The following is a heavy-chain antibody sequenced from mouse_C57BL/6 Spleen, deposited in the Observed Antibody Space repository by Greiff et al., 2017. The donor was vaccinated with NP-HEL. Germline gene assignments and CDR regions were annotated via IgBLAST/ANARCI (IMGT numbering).Heavy chain of an antibody. CDR1: GFTFSSYA. J-gene: IGHJ3*01. D-gene: IGHD1-1*01. Sequence: EVQLVESGGGLVKPGGSLKLSCAASGFTFSSYAMSWVRQTPEKRLEWVATISDGGSYTYYPDNVKGRFTISRDNAKNNLYLQMSHLKSEVTAMYYCARDRGYGSCLAYWGQGTLVTVSA. CDR3: ARDRGYGSCLAY. V-gene: IGHV5-4*01. CDR2: ISDGGSYT.